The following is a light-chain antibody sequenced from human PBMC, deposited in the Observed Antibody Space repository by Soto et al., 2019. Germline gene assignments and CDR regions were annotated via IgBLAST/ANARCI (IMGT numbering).Light chain of an antibody. J-gene: IGKJ1*01. CDR1: QTISSW. CDR2: KAS. V-gene: IGKV1-5*03. CDR3: QHYNSYSEA. Sequence: DIPMTQSPSTRSGSVGDRVTITRRASQTISSWLAWYQQKPGKAPKLLIYKASTLKSGVPSRFSGSGSGTEFTLTISRLQTDEFATYYCQHYNSYSEAFGQGTKLDIK.